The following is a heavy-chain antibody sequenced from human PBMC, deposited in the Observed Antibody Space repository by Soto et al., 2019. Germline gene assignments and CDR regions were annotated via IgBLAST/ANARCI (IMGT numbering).Heavy chain of an antibody. Sequence: EVQLVESGGGLVQPGGSLRLSCAASGFTFSSYDMHWVRQATGKGLEWVSVIGTAGDTHYSGSVKGRFTISRENAKNSVYLQMNSLRAEDTAVYYCARIIGGSDGMDVWGQGTTVTVSS. CDR2: IGTAGDT. D-gene: IGHD3-16*01. CDR1: GFTFSSYD. V-gene: IGHV3-13*01. CDR3: ARIIGGSDGMDV. J-gene: IGHJ6*02.